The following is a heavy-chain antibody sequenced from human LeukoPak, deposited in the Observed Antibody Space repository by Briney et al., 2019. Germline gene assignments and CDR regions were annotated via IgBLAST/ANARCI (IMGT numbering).Heavy chain of an antibody. D-gene: IGHD4-23*01. CDR1: GGSISSSSYY. V-gene: IGHV4-39*01. CDR3: ARTDYGGKGVYFDY. CDR2: IYYSGST. J-gene: IGHJ4*02. Sequence: PSETLSLTCTVSGGSISSSSYYWGWIRQPPGKGLEWIGSIYYSGSTYYNPSLKSRVTISVDTSKNQFSLKLSSVTAADTAVYYCARTDYGGKGVYFDYWGQGTLVTVSS.